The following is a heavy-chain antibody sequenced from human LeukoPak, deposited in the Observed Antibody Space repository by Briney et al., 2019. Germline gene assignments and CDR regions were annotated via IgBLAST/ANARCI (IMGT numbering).Heavy chain of an antibody. CDR2: IYYSGST. V-gene: IGHV4-31*03. CDR3: ARGAGFGILEWFHPTPYYYMDV. CDR1: GGSISSGGYY. J-gene: IGHJ6*03. Sequence: PSETLSLTCTVSGGSISSGGYYWSWIRQHPGKGLEWIGYIYYSGSTYYNPSLKSRVTISVDTSKNQFSLKLSSVTAADTAVYYCARGAGFGILEWFHPTPYYYMDVWGKGTTVTVSS. D-gene: IGHD3-3*01.